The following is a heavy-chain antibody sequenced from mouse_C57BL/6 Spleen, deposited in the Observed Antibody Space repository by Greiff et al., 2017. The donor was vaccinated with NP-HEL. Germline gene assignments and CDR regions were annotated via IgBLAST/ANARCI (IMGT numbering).Heavy chain of an antibody. J-gene: IGHJ2*01. CDR3: ARFDGYYYFDY. V-gene: IGHV5-17*01. D-gene: IGHD2-3*01. CDR1: GFTFSDYG. Sequence: EVKLVESGGGLVKPGGSLKLSCAASGFTFSDYGMHWVRQAPEKGLEWVAYISSGSSTTYYADTVKGRFTLSRDNAKNTLFLQMTSLRSEDTAMYYCARFDGYYYFDYWGQGTTLTVSS. CDR2: ISSGSSTT.